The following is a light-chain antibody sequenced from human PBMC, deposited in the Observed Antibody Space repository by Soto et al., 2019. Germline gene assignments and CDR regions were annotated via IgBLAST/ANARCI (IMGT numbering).Light chain of an antibody. Sequence: QSVLTQPPSASGTPGQRVTISCSGSRSNIGNNYVYWYQHLPGTAPKLLIYRDNQRPSGVPDRISGSKSGTSASLAISGLRSEDEADYYCAAWDDSLSGLFGGGTQLTVL. CDR2: RDN. J-gene: IGLJ2*01. CDR1: RSNIGNNY. V-gene: IGLV1-47*01. CDR3: AAWDDSLSGL.